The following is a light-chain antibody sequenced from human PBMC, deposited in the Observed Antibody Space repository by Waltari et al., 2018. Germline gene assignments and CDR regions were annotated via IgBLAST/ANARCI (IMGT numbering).Light chain of an antibody. CDR1: QRISRS. V-gene: IGKV1-39*01. J-gene: IGKJ2*01. CDR2: VAS. Sequence: IQMTQSPSSLSASVGIRVTITCRASQRISRSLNWYKQIPGKAPKLLIYVASTLRSGVPSRFSGSGSGTDFSLTISSLQPEDFATYYCQQSYTTAFTFGQGTKLEIK. CDR3: QQSYTTAFT.